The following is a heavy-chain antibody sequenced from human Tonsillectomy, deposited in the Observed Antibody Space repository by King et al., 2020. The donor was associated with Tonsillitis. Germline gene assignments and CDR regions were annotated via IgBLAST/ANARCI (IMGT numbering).Heavy chain of an antibody. CDR2: INPNSGGT. D-gene: IGHD4-11*01. V-gene: IGHV1-2*02. CDR1: GYTFTGYY. Sequence: VQLVESGAEVKKPGASVKVSCKASGYTFTGYYMHWVRQAPGQGLEWMGWINPNSGGTNYAQKFQVRVTRTRDTSISTAYMELSRLRSDDTAVYYCATVTTFYYGMDVWGQGTTVTVSS. CDR3: ATVTTFYYGMDV. J-gene: IGHJ6*02.